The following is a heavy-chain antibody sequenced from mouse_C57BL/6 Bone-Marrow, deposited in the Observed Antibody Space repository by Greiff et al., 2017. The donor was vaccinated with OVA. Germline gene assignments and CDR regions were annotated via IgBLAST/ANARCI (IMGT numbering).Heavy chain of an antibody. CDR2: IYPGSGNT. CDR1: GYSFTSYY. CDR3: ARVRAQLRFSFAY. D-gene: IGHD3-1*01. V-gene: IGHV1-66*01. J-gene: IGHJ3*01. Sequence: QVQLQQSGPELVKPGASVKISCKASGYSFTSYYIHWVKQRPGQGLEWIGWIYPGSGNTKYNEKFKGKATLTADTSSSTAYMQLSSLTSEDSAVYYCARVRAQLRFSFAYWGQGTLVTVSA.